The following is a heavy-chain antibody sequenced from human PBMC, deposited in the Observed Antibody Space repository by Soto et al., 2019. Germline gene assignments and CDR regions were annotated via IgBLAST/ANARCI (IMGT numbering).Heavy chain of an antibody. CDR2: ISGSGGVT. J-gene: IGHJ4*02. Sequence: EVQLLESGGGLVQPGGSLRLSCAASGFTFTTYAMSWVRQAPGKGLEWVSDISGSGGVTYYADSVKGRFTVSRDNFKNTLYLQMNTLRAEDTAMYYCAKESLTDPLYQFDYWGQGTLVTVYS. V-gene: IGHV3-23*01. D-gene: IGHD2-15*01. CDR1: GFTFTTYA. CDR3: AKESLTDPLYQFDY.